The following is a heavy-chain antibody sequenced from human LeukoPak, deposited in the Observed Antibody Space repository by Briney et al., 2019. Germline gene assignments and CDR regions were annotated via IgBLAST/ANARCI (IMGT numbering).Heavy chain of an antibody. CDR2: IYYSGST. CDR3: ERDRLGLPVDY. Sequence: SETLSLTCTVSGGSIGAYYWTWIRQPPGKGPEWIGYIYYSGSTNYNPSLKSRVTMSVDTSKNQFSLKLNSVTAADTAVYYCERDRLGLPVDYWGRGTLVTVSS. CDR1: GGSIGAYY. D-gene: IGHD3-16*01. J-gene: IGHJ4*02. V-gene: IGHV4-59*01.